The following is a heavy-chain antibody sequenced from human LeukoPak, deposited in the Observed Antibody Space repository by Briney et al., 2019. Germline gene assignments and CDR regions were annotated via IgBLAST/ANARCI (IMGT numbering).Heavy chain of an antibody. CDR3: ASFTTMVRGVNDY. CDR1: GYTFTGYY. V-gene: IGHV1-2*06. D-gene: IGHD3-10*01. Sequence: VTSVKVSCKASGYTFTGYYMDWVRQAPGQGLEWMGRINPNSSGTNYAQKFQGRVTMTRDTSISTAYMELSRLRPDDTAVYYCASFTTMVRGVNDYWGQRTLVTVSS. J-gene: IGHJ4*02. CDR2: INPNSSGT.